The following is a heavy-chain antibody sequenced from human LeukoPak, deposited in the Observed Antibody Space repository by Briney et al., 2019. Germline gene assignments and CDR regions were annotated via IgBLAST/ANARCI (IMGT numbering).Heavy chain of an antibody. CDR3: ARGFGDVLLWFGELDY. CDR2: ISSSSSTI. V-gene: IGHV3-48*01. CDR1: GFTFSSYS. Sequence: GGSLRLSRAASGFTFSSYSMNWVRQAPGKGLEWVSYISSSSSTIYYADSVKGRFTISRDNAKNSLYLQMNSLRAEDTAVYYCARGFGDVLLWFGELDYWGQGTLVTVSS. D-gene: IGHD3-10*01. J-gene: IGHJ4*02.